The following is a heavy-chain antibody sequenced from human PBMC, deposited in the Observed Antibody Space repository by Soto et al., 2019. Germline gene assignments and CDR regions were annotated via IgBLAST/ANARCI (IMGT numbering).Heavy chain of an antibody. CDR2: IDYSGTA. J-gene: IGHJ4*02. D-gene: IGHD1-20*01. Sequence: XGTLALTCTVSSGSISVTNVFWGWVRQPPGKGLEWIGNIDYSGTAYFSPSLATRVTFHVDTSKNQFSLTLYSVTAADTAVYYCARITGRHLDYWGQGILVTVS. V-gene: IGHV4-39*01. CDR3: ARITGRHLDY. CDR1: SGSISVTNVF.